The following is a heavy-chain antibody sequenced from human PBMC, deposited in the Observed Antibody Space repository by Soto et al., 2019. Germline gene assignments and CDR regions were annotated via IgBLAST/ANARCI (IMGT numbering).Heavy chain of an antibody. V-gene: IGHV1-69*12. Sequence: QVQLVQSGAKVKKPGSSVKVSCKASGGTFSSYAISWVRQAPGQGLEWMGGIIPIFGTANYAQKFQGRVTITADESTSTGYMELSSLRSEDTAVYYCARVWRDYYDSSGYYFFYYWGQGTLVTVSS. CDR2: IIPIFGTA. J-gene: IGHJ4*02. D-gene: IGHD3-22*01. CDR1: GGTFSSYA. CDR3: ARVWRDYYDSSGYYFFYY.